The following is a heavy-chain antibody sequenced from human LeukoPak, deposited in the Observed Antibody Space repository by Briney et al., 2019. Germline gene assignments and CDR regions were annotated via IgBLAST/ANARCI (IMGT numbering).Heavy chain of an antibody. CDR3: ARPRGGLRLGELSP. J-gene: IGHJ5*02. CDR2: INPNSGGT. Sequence: ASVKVSCKASGYTFTGYYMHWVRQAPGQGLEWMGWINPNSGGTNYAQKFQGRVTMTRDTSISTAYMELSRLRSDDTAVYYCARPRGGLRLGELSPWGQGTLVTVSS. CDR1: GYTFTGYY. V-gene: IGHV1-2*02. D-gene: IGHD3-16*02.